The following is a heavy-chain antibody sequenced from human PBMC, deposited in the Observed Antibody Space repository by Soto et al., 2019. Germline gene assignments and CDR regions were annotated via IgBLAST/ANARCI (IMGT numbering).Heavy chain of an antibody. CDR1: GGTFSSYA. Sequence: SVKVSCKASGGTFSSYAISWVRQAPGQGLEWMGGIIPIFGTANYAQKFQGRVTITADGSTSTAYMELSSLRSEDTAVYYCARGSSSEGGDYYYYGMDVWGQGTTVTVSS. J-gene: IGHJ6*02. CDR3: ARGSSSEGGDYYYYGMDV. CDR2: IIPIFGTA. V-gene: IGHV1-69*13. D-gene: IGHD6-6*01.